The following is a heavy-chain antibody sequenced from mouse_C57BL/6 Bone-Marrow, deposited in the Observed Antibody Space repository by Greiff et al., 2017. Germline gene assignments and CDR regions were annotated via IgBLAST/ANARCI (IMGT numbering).Heavy chain of an antibody. J-gene: IGHJ3*01. CDR2: INPGSGGT. CDR1: GYAFTNYL. Sequence: QLVESGAELVRPGTSVKVSCKASGYAFTNYLIEWVKQRPGQGLEWIGVINPGSGGTNYNEKFKGKATLTADKSSSTAYMQLSSLTSEDSAVYFCARSKNWDSWFAYWGQGTLVTVSA. V-gene: IGHV1-54*01. D-gene: IGHD4-1*01. CDR3: ARSKNWDSWFAY.